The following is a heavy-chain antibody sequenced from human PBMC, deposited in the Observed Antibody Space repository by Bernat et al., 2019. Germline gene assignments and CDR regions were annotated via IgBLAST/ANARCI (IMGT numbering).Heavy chain of an antibody. J-gene: IGHJ6*02. CDR3: ARDSHYYGSGSYTDPSYYSGMDV. V-gene: IGHV1-69*08. CDR2: IIPILGIA. D-gene: IGHD3-10*01. CDR1: GGTFSSYT. Sequence: QVQLVQSGAEVKKPGSSVKVPCKASGGTFSSYTISWVRQAPGQGLEWMGRIIPILGIANYAQKFQGRVTITADKSTSTAYMELSSLRSEDTAVYYCARDSHYYGSGSYTDPSYYSGMDVWGQGTTVTVSS.